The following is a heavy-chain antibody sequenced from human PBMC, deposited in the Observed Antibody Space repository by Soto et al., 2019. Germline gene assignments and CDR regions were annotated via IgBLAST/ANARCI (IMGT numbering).Heavy chain of an antibody. V-gene: IGHV4-59*01. J-gene: IGHJ4*02. D-gene: IGHD5-12*01. CDR2: ISYSGTT. CDR3: AIFMGNSVAPTYFDY. CDR1: GGSISSYY. Sequence: SETLSLTCTVSGGSISSYYWNWIRQPPGKGLEWIGYISYSGTTNYNPSLKSRVTISLDTSKNQFSLNLSSVTTADTAVYYCAIFMGNSVAPTYFDYWGQGTLVTVSS.